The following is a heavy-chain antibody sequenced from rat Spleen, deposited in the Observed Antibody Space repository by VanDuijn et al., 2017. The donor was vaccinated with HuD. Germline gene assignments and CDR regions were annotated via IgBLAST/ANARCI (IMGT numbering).Heavy chain of an antibody. CDR1: GFTFSNYY. D-gene: IGHD5-1*01. CDR2: ISTGGST. J-gene: IGHJ2*01. Sequence: EVQLVESGGGLVQPGRSLKLSCAASGFTFSNYYMAWVRQAPTKGLEWVAYISTGGSTYYGDSVKGRFTISRDNAKSTLYLQMNSLRSEDTATYYCARHWERWGQGVMVTVSS. CDR3: ARHWER. V-gene: IGHV5-25*01.